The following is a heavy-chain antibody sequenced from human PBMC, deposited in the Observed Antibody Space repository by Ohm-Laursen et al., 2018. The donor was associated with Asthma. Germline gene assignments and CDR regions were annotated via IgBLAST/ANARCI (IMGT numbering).Heavy chain of an antibody. CDR1: GDSISSGNNY. CDR2: IYYSGIT. J-gene: IGHJ4*02. Sequence: PSDTLSLTCAVSGDSISSGNNYWSWIRQHPGKGLEWIGYIYYSGITYSNPSLGSRVSISVDTSKNQFSLKLSPVTAADTAVYYCARGTFYYESTGYYFFDHWGQGALVTVSS. V-gene: IGHV4-31*11. CDR3: ARGTFYYESTGYYFFDH. D-gene: IGHD3-22*01.